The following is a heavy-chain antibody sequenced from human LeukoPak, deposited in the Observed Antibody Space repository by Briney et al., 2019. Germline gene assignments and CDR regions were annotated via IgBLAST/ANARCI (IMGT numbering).Heavy chain of an antibody. Sequence: GGSLRLSCAAAGFAVSSIYMTWVRQAPGKGLEWVSVTYSGGNTYYPDSVKGRFTISRDNSRNTLYLQMNSLRAEDTAVYYCARGTEGGFDFRGQGTLVTVSS. CDR2: TYSGGNT. V-gene: IGHV3-53*01. CDR1: GFAVSSIY. J-gene: IGHJ4*02. D-gene: IGHD1-14*01. CDR3: ARGTEGGFDF.